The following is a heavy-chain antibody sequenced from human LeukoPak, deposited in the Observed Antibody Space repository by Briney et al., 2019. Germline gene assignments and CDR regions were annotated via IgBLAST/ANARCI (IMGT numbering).Heavy chain of an antibody. Sequence: GGSLRLSCAASGFTFSSYSMNRVRQAPGKGLEWVSYISSSSSTIYYADSVKGRFTISRDNAKNSLYLQMNSLRAEDTAVYYCARDHYDFWSGYYIFDYWGQGTPGHRLL. CDR1: GFTFSSYS. J-gene: IGHJ4*02. CDR3: ARDHYDFWSGYYIFDY. CDR2: ISSSSSTI. V-gene: IGHV3-48*01. D-gene: IGHD3-3*01.